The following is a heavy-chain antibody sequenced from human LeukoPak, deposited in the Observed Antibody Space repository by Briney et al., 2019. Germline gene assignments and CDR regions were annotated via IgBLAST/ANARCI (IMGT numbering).Heavy chain of an antibody. CDR2: ISTNGGST. CDR3: ARGRGYIYGYDY. CDR1: GFMFSNYD. D-gene: IGHD5-18*01. J-gene: IGHJ4*02. V-gene: IGHV3-64*01. Sequence: GSLRLSCAASGFMFSNYDMHWVRQAPGKGLEYVSHISTNGGSTYYAISVKGRFTISRDNSKNTLYLQMGSLRAEDMAVYYCARGRGYIYGYDYWGQGTLVTVSS.